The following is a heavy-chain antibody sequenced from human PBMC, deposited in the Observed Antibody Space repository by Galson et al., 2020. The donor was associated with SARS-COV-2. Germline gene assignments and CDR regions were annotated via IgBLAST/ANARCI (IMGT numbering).Heavy chain of an antibody. CDR1: GFTFSTYW. CDR3: AAGYSSSI. D-gene: IGHD6-13*01. V-gene: IGHV3-74*01. CDR2: IKSDGSST. Sequence: TGGSLRLSCAASGFTFSTYWMHWVRQAPGKGLVWVSRIKSDGSSTSYADSVKGRFTISRDNAKNTLYLQMNSLRAEDTAVYYCAAGYSSSIWGQGTLVTVSS. J-gene: IGHJ4*02.